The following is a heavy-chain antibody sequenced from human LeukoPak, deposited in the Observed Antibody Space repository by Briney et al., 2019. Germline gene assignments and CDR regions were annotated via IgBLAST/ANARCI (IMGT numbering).Heavy chain of an antibody. V-gene: IGHV3-21*01. D-gene: IGHD2-8*02. CDR1: GFTFSSYT. J-gene: IGHJ6*02. Sequence: GGSLRLSCAASGFTFSSYTMNRVRQALGKGLEWVSSIDSSSYIYYADSLKGRFTISRDNAKNSLYLQMNSLRAEDTAVYYCARDRSPTGMDVWGQGTTVTVSS. CDR3: ARDRSPTGMDV. CDR2: IDSSSYI.